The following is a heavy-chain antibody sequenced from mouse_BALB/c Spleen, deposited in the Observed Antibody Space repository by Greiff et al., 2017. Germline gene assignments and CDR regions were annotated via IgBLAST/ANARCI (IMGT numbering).Heavy chain of an antibody. J-gene: IGHJ4*01. Sequence: VKLQESGAELARPGASVKMSCKASGYTFTSYTMHWVKQRPGQGLEWIGYINPSSGYTNYNQKFKDKATLTADKSSSTAYMQLSSLTSEDSAVYYCARSAYYYGSYYAMDYWGQGTSVTVSS. D-gene: IGHD1-1*01. V-gene: IGHV1-4*01. CDR2: INPSSGYT. CDR1: GYTFTSYT. CDR3: ARSAYYYGSYYAMDY.